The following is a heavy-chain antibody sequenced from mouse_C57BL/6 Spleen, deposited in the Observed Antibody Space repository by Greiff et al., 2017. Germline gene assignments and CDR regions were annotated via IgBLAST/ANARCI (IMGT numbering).Heavy chain of an antibody. CDR1: GFSFNTYA. CDR2: IKSKSNNYAT. D-gene: IGHD3-2*02. J-gene: IGHJ2*01. V-gene: IGHV10-1*01. CDR3: VRHGRSGYPDY. Sequence: EVQLVESGGGLVQPKGSLKLSCAASGFSFNTYAMNWVRQAPGKGLEWVARIKSKSNNYATYYADSVKDRFTISRDDSESMLYLQMNNLKTEDTAVYYCVRHGRSGYPDYWGQGTTLTVAS.